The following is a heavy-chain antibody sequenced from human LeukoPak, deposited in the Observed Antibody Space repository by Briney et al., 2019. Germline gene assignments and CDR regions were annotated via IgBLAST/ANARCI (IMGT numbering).Heavy chain of an antibody. CDR3: ARGLGYCSSTTCYPWFGP. Sequence: SETLSLTCAVSGYSISSGYYWGWIRQPPGKGLEWIGSIYHSGSTYYNPSLKSRVTISVDTSKNQFSLKLSSVTAADTAVYYCARGLGYCSSTTCYPWFGPWGQGTLVTVSS. CDR1: GYSISSGYY. V-gene: IGHV4-38-2*01. J-gene: IGHJ5*02. D-gene: IGHD2-2*01. CDR2: IYHSGST.